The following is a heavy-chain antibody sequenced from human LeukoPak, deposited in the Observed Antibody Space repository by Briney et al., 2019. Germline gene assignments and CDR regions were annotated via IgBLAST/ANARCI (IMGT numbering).Heavy chain of an antibody. D-gene: IGHD6-13*01. CDR1: GFTFSSYA. CDR2: ISGSGGST. J-gene: IGHJ5*02. CDR3: AKAPSIAAAGYNWFDP. V-gene: IGHV3-23*01. Sequence: GGSLRLSCAASGFTFSSYAMSWVRQAPGKGLEWVSAISGSGGSTYYADSVKGRFTISRDNSKNTLYLQMNSLRAEDTAVYYCAKAPSIAAAGYNWFDPWGQGTLVTVSS.